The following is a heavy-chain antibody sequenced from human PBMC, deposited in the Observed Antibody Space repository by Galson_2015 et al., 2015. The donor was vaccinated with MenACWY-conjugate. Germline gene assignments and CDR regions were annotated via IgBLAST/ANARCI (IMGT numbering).Heavy chain of an antibody. CDR2: IKEDGSEK. J-gene: IGHJ3*02. D-gene: IGHD3-16*02. V-gene: IGHV3-7*03. Sequence: SLRLSCAASGFTFSNYWMTWVRQAPGKGLEWVANIKEDGSEKNHVDSVKGRFTISRDNAKNSLYLQMNNLRGEDTAVYYCARDFPSSRYDAFDIWGQGILVTVSS. CDR3: ARDFPSSRYDAFDI. CDR1: GFTFSNYW.